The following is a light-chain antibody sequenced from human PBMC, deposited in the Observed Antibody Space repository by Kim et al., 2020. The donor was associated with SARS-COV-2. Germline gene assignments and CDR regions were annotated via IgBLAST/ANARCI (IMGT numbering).Light chain of an antibody. CDR2: AAS. CDR3: QQSYSTPLT. CDR1: QSISTY. V-gene: IGKV1-39*01. Sequence: ASIGDRVTVTCRASQSISTYLNWYQQKPGKAPKLLIYAASSLQSGVPSRFSGSGSGTDFTLTISSLQPEDFATYYCQQSYSTPLTFGGGTKVDIK. J-gene: IGKJ4*01.